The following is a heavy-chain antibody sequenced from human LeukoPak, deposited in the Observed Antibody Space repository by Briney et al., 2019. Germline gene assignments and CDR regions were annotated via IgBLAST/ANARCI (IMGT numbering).Heavy chain of an antibody. CDR2: INPNSGGT. Sequence: ASVKVSCKASGYTFTGYYMHWVRQAPGQGLEWMGWINPNSGGTNYAQKFQGWVTMTRNTSISTAYMELSRLRSDDTAVYCCARSGDIVVVPAAAYYYYGMDVWGQGTTVTVSS. CDR3: ARSGDIVVVPAAAYYYYGMDV. D-gene: IGHD2-2*01. CDR1: GYTFTGYY. J-gene: IGHJ6*02. V-gene: IGHV1-2*04.